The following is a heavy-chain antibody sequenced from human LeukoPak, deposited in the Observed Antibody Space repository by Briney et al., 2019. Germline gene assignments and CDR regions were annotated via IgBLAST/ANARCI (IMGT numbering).Heavy chain of an antibody. D-gene: IGHD2-21*02. CDR2: INHSGST. V-gene: IGHV4-34*01. CDR3: ARGLTPATASAFDI. CDR1: GGSFSGYY. Sequence: SETLSLTCAVSGGSFSGYYWSWIRQPPGKGLEWIGEINHSGSTNYNPSLKSRVTISVDTSKNQFSLKLSSVTAADTAVYYCARGLTPATASAFDIWGQGTMVTVSS. J-gene: IGHJ3*02.